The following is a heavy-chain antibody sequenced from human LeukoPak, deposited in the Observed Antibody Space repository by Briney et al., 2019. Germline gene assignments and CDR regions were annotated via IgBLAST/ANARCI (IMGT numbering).Heavy chain of an antibody. D-gene: IGHD3-22*01. V-gene: IGHV3-11*04. CDR2: ISSSGSTI. CDR1: GFTFSDYY. CDR3: ARAKFDSSRYYYRGFDI. J-gene: IGHJ3*02. Sequence: GGSLRLSCAASGFTFSDYYMSWIRQAPGKGLEWVSYISSSGSTIYYTDSVKGRFTMSRDNAKKSLYLQMNSLRAEDTAVYYCARAKFDSSRYYYRGFDIWGQGTMVTVSS.